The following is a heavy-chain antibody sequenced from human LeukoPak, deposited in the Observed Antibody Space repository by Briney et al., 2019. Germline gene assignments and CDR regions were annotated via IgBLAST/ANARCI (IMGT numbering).Heavy chain of an antibody. D-gene: IGHD2-15*01. Sequence: GASVKVSCKASGYTFTSYAMHWVRQAPGQRLEWMGWINAGNGNTKYSQKFQGRVTITRDTSASTAYMELSSLRSEDTAVYYCASRLPGYCSGGSCYGFDYWGQGTLVTVSS. J-gene: IGHJ4*02. V-gene: IGHV1-3*01. CDR2: INAGNGNT. CDR1: GYTFTSYA. CDR3: ASRLPGYCSGGSCYGFDY.